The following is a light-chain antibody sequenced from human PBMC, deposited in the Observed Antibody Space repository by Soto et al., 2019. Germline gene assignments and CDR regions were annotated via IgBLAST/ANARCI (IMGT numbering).Light chain of an antibody. V-gene: IGKV1-12*01. CDR3: LQDYNYPLT. CDR1: QDISHY. Sequence: DIQVTQSPSSVSASVGDRVSITCRASQDISHYLAWYQQKPGKAPKLLIYGASSLQSGVPSRFSGSGSGTDFTLTISSLQPEDFATYYCLQDYNYPLTFGQGTKVDIK. CDR2: GAS. J-gene: IGKJ2*01.